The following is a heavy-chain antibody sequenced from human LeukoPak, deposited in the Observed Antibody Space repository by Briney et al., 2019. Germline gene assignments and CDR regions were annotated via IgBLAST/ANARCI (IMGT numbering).Heavy chain of an antibody. CDR2: ISTNTGNP. Sequence: ASVKVSCKASGYTFTGYYMHWVRQAPGQGLEWMGWISTNTGNPTYAQGFTGRFVFSLDTSVSTAYLHISSLKAEDTAVYYCAREVAPGGFDYWGQGTLVTVSS. CDR3: AREVAPGGFDY. D-gene: IGHD4-23*01. J-gene: IGHJ4*02. V-gene: IGHV7-4-1*02. CDR1: GYTFTGYY.